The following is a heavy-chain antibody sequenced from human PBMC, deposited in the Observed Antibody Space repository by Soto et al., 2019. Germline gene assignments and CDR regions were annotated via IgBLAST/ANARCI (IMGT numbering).Heavy chain of an antibody. CDR3: ASGIAAAGYYFHY. V-gene: IGHV1-8*01. CDR1: GYTFTSYD. J-gene: IGHJ4*02. Sequence: ASVTVSCKASGYTFTSYDINWVRQATGQGLEWMGWMNPNSGNTGYAQKFQGRVTMTRNTSISTAYMELSSLRSEDTAVYYCASGIAAAGYYFHYWGRENLITVSS. D-gene: IGHD6-13*01. CDR2: MNPNSGNT.